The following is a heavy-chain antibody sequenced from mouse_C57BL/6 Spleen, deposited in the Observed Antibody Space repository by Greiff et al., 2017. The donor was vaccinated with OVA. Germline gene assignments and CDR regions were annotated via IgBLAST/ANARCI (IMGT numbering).Heavy chain of an antibody. D-gene: IGHD4-1*01. CDR1: GFTFSSYA. V-gene: IGHV5-4*01. CDR3: ARDEGTGTRIYFDY. Sequence: VKLMESGGGLVKPGGSLKLSCAASGFTFSSYAMSWVRQTPEKRLEWVATISDGGSYTYYPDNVKGRFTISRDNANNNLYLQMSHLKSEDTAMYYCARDEGTGTRIYFDYWGQGTTLTVSS. J-gene: IGHJ2*01. CDR2: ISDGGSYT.